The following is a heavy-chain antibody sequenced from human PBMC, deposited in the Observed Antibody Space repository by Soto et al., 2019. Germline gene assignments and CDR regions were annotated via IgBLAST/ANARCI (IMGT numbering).Heavy chain of an antibody. CDR2: INAGNGNT. CDR1: GSTFSDYS. CDR3: ATTETPSGSYSGAPEDFDY. D-gene: IGHD1-26*01. J-gene: IGHJ4*02. V-gene: IGHV1-3*01. Sequence: GASVKVSCKVSGSTFSDYSIHWVRQAPGERLQWMGRINAGNGNTENSQKFRGRVTITRDTSANTVNMELSSLRSEDTAVYYCATTETPSGSYSGAPEDFDYWGQGTLVTVSS.